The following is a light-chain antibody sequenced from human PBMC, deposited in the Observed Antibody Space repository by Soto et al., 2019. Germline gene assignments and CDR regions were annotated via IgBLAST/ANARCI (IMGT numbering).Light chain of an antibody. CDR1: SSDIGSYNL. Sequence: QSALTQPASVSGSPGQSITISCTGTSSDIGSYNLVSWYQQHPGKAPRLMIYEGNKRPSGVSYRFSASKSGNTASLTISGLHAEDEADYYCFSYAGRSTWVFGGGTKLTVL. CDR3: FSYAGRSTWV. V-gene: IGLV2-23*01. CDR2: EGN. J-gene: IGLJ3*02.